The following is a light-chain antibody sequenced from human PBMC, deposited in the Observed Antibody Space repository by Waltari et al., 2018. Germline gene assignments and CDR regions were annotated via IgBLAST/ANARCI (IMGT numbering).Light chain of an antibody. V-gene: IGLV2-11*01. CDR3: CSYAGSYTWV. CDR1: SSDVGGYKY. CDR2: DVT. J-gene: IGLJ3*02. Sequence: QSALTQPRSVSGSPGQSVTISCTGTSSDVGGYKYVSWYQQHPGKAPKLMIYDVTKRPSGVPDRFSGSKSGNTASLTISGLQAEDEADYYCCSYAGSYTWVFGGGTKLTVL.